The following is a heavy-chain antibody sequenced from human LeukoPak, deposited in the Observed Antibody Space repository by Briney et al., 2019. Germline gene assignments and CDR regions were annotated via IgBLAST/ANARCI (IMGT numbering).Heavy chain of an antibody. Sequence: GGSLRLSCAASGFTSSSSWMTCVRQAPGKGLEWVAHINEDGSEKYYVDSVTGRFSISRDNTKNSLYLQMSSLRAEDTAVYYCATWSNAWEFDYWGQGTLVSVSS. CDR1: GFTSSSSW. D-gene: IGHD1-26*01. CDR2: INEDGSEK. J-gene: IGHJ4*02. CDR3: ATWSNAWEFDY. V-gene: IGHV3-7*05.